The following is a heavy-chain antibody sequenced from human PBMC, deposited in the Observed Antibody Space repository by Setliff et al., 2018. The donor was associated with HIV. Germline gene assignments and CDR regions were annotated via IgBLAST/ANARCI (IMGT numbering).Heavy chain of an antibody. CDR3: ARDSSYCGGDCRYGMDV. D-gene: IGHD2-21*02. CDR1: GYTFTSYG. Sequence: ASVKVSCKASGYTFTSYGISWVRQAPGQGLEWMGWISAYNGNTNYAQKLQGRVTITRDTSASTAYMELSSLRSEDTAVYYCARDSSYCGGDCRYGMDVWGQGTTVTVSS. CDR2: ISAYNGNT. V-gene: IGHV1-18*01. J-gene: IGHJ6*02.